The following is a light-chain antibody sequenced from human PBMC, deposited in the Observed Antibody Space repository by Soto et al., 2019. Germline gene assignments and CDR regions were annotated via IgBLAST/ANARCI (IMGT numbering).Light chain of an antibody. J-gene: IGLJ2*01. V-gene: IGLV2-14*01. CDR3: SSYTTSSTMI. Sequence: QSVLTQPASVSGSPGQSITIPCTGTSSDVGGYNYVSWYQQHPGKAPKLMIYEVSDRPSGVSIRFSGSKSGNTASLTISGLQTEDEAYYYCSSYTTSSTMIFGGGTKVTVL. CDR2: EVS. CDR1: SSDVGGYNY.